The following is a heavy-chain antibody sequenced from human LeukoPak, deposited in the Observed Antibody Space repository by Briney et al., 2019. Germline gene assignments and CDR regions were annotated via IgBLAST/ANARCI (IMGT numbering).Heavy chain of an antibody. D-gene: IGHD2-2*01. CDR2: IKQDGSEK. CDR3: AGISAALGSWFDP. J-gene: IGHJ5*02. Sequence: GGSLRPSCAASGFTFSSYWMSWVRQAPGKGLEWVANIKQDGSEKYYVDSVKGRFTISRDNAKNSLYLQMNSLRAEDTAVYYCAGISAALGSWFDPWGQGTLVTVSS. CDR1: GFTFSSYW. V-gene: IGHV3-7*01.